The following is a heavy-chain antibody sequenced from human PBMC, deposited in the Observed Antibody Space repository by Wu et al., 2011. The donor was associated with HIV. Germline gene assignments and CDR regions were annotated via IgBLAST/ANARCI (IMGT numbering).Heavy chain of an antibody. D-gene: IGHD3-22*01. V-gene: IGHV1-18*01. J-gene: IGHJ4*02. CDR3: ARAPLPSGFVLYFDY. Sequence: QVQLVQSGAEVKKPGASVKVSCKASGYTFNTYAISWVRQAPGQGLEWMGWISPYDGDTKYPQKLQGRVTMTRDTSTSTVYMELSSLRSEDTAVYFCARAPLPSGFVLYFDYWGQGTLVTVSS. CDR1: GYTFNTYA. CDR2: ISPYDGDT.